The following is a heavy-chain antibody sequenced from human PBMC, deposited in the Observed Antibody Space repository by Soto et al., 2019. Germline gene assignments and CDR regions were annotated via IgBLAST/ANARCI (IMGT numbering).Heavy chain of an antibody. CDR2: IYWNDDK. D-gene: IGHD6-6*01. J-gene: IGHJ3*02. Sequence: QITLKESGPTLVKPTQTLTLTCTFAGLSLTTTGVGVGWIRQPPGKALEWLAVIYWNDDKRYSPSLKNRLTITKDTSKNQVVLTMTNMDPGDTATYYYAQSILARPVLGAYDMWGRGKIVIVSS. CDR3: AQSILARPVLGAYDM. CDR1: GLSLTTTGVG. V-gene: IGHV2-5*01.